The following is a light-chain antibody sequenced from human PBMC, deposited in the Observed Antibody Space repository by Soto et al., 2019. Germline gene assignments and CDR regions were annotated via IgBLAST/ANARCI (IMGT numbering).Light chain of an antibody. CDR1: SSDVGDYNY. J-gene: IGLJ2*01. V-gene: IGLV2-11*01. CDR3: SSSAGSHTVV. CDR2: DVG. Sequence: QSALTQPRSVSGSPGQSVTISCTGTSSDVGDYNYVSWYRQHPGKVPKLMIYDVGKRPSGVPDRFSGSKSGNTASLTISGLQAEDEADYYCSSSAGSHTVVFGGGTKLTVL.